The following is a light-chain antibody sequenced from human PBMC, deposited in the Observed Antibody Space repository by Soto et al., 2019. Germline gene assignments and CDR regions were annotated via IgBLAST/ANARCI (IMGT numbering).Light chain of an antibody. CDR3: QQYNNWPIT. CDR2: DAS. J-gene: IGKJ5*01. Sequence: EIVLTQSPATLSLSPGERATLSCRASQSVSSFLAWYQQKPGQAPRLLIYDASNRATGIPARFGGSGSGTDFTLTISSLEPEDFEVYYCQQYNNWPITFGQGTRLEIK. CDR1: QSVSSF. V-gene: IGKV3-11*01.